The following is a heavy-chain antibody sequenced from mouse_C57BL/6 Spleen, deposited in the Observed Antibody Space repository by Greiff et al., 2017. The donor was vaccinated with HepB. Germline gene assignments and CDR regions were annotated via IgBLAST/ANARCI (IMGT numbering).Heavy chain of an antibody. V-gene: IGHV1-82*01. CDR3: ARKGGRTVVATPYFDV. D-gene: IGHD1-1*01. Sequence: QVQLKESGPELVKPGASVKISCKASGYAFSSSWMNWVKQRPGKGLEWIGRIYPGDGDTNYNGKFKGKATLTADKSSSTAYMQLSSLTSEDSAVYFCARKGGRTVVATPYFDVWGTGTTVTVSS. CDR1: GYAFSSSW. CDR2: IYPGDGDT. J-gene: IGHJ1*03.